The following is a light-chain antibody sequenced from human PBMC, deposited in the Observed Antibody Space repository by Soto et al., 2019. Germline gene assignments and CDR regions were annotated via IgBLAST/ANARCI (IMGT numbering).Light chain of an antibody. CDR3: QHSYYTPWT. Sequence: IQLDQSPASLSACVGDRLTIACLASQPISTFLNCYQQKTGRSAKLLIYGASTLHSGVPSRFSGSGSGTDFTVTISSLRPEDFATYYCQHSYYTPWTVGQVTNVEVK. V-gene: IGKV1-39*01. CDR2: GAS. CDR1: QPISTF. J-gene: IGKJ1*01.